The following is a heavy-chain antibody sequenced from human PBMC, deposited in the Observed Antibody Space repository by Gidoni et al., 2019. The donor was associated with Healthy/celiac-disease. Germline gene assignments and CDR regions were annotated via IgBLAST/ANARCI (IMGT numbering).Heavy chain of an antibody. CDR2: IYYSGST. CDR1: GGSISSYY. J-gene: IGHJ4*02. Sequence: QVQLQESGPGLVQPSETLSLTCTVSGGSISSYYWSWIRQPPGKGLEWIGYIYYSGSTNYNPSLKSRVTISVDTSKNQFSLKLSSVTAADTAVYYCAGGQLLSLFDYWGQGTLVTVSS. CDR3: AGGQLLSLFDY. D-gene: IGHD2-2*01. V-gene: IGHV4-59*01.